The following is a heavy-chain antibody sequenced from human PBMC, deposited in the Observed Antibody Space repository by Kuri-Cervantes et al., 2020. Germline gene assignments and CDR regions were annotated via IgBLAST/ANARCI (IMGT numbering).Heavy chain of an antibody. V-gene: IGHV1-3*01. CDR3: ARPDPETYYYGSGSDRNYYYYGMDV. Sequence: ASVKVSCKASGYTFTSYAMHWVRQAPGQRLEWMGWINAGNGNTKYSQKFQGRVTITRDTSASTAYMELSSLRSEDTAVYYCARPDPETYYYGSGSDRNYYYYGMDVWGQGTTVTVSS. D-gene: IGHD3-10*01. J-gene: IGHJ6*02. CDR2: INAGNGNT. CDR1: GYTFTSYA.